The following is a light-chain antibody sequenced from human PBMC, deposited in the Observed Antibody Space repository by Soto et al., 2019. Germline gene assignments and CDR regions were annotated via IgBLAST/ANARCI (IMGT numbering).Light chain of an antibody. J-gene: IGKJ3*01. CDR3: QKYDSLPFT. V-gene: IGKV1-27*01. CDR1: QDISNY. CDR2: AAS. Sequence: DIQMTQSPSSLSASVGDSVTITCRASQDISNYLAWFQQRPGKPPKLLIYAASTLESGVPSRFSGGRSGTDSTLSISSLQPEDVATFYCQKYDSLPFTFGPGTKVDIK.